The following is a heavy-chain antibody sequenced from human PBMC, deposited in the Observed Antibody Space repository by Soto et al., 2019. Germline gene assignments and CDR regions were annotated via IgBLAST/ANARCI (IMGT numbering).Heavy chain of an antibody. Sequence: QVQLVESGGGVVQPGRSLRLSCAASGFSFSIYGMHWVRQAPGKGLQWVAAISYDGSERYYADYVKGRFTISRDNSNNTLYLQMNSLRAEDTAVYYCAKDAVSGSRRVPFNYYGMDVWGQGTTVTVSS. D-gene: IGHD3-10*01. CDR3: AKDAVSGSRRVPFNYYGMDV. CDR1: GFSFSIYG. CDR2: ISYDGSER. V-gene: IGHV3-30*18. J-gene: IGHJ6*02.